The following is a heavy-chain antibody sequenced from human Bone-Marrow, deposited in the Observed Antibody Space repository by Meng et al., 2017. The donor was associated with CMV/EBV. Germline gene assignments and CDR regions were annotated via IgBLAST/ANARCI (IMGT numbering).Heavy chain of an antibody. CDR1: GYTFTGYY. CDR3: ARETDGYGRFDY. Sequence: ASVKVSCKASGYTFTGYYMHWVRQAPGQGLEWMGWINPNSGGTNYAQKFQGRVTMTRDTSISTAYMELSRLRSDDTAVYYRARETDGYGRFDYWGQGTLVTVSS. CDR2: INPNSGGT. D-gene: IGHD5-24*01. V-gene: IGHV1-2*02. J-gene: IGHJ4*02.